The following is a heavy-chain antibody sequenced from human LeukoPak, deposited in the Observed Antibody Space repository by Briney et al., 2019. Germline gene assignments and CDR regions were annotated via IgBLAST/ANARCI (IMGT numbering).Heavy chain of an antibody. J-gene: IGHJ6*02. D-gene: IGHD5-12*01. V-gene: IGHV1-3*01. CDR1: GYTFTSYA. Sequence: LRASVKVSCKASGYTFTSYAMNWVRQAPGQGLEWMGWINAGNGNTKYSQKFQGRVTITRDTSASTAYMELSSLRSEDTAVYYCARGLSGYDYYYYGMDVWGQGTTVTVSS. CDR3: ARGLSGYDYYYYGMDV. CDR2: INAGNGNT.